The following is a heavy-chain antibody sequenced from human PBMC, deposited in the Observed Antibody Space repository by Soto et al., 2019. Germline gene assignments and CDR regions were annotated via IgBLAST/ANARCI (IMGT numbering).Heavy chain of an antibody. V-gene: IGHV3-49*04. CDR3: TRITVVRYFDF. D-gene: IGHD3-10*01. J-gene: IGHJ4*02. CDR2: IRSKAYGGTT. Sequence: EVQLVESGGGLVQPGRSLRLSCTASGFTFGDYAMSWVRQAPGKGLEWVGFIRSKAYGGTTEYAASVKDRFTISRDDSKSIAYLQMNSLKTEDTAVYYCTRITVVRYFDFWGQGTLVTVSS. CDR1: GFTFGDYA.